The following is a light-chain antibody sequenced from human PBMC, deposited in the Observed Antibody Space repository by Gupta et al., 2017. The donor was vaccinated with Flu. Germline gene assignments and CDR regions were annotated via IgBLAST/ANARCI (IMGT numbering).Light chain of an antibody. CDR3: EAWDDSLNGPLYV. CDR2: SNN. V-gene: IGLV1-44*01. CDR1: RSNIGSNT. J-gene: IGLJ1*01. Sequence: SVLPQPPSASVTPGQRVTISCSGSRSNIGSNTVNWYQQLPGTAPKLLIYSNNQRPSGVPDRFSGSKSGTSASLAISGLQSEDEADYYCEAWDDSLNGPLYVFGTGTKVTVL.